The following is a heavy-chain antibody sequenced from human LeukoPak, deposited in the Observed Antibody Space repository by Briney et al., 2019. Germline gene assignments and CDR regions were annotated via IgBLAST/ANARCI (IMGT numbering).Heavy chain of an antibody. D-gene: IGHD6-19*01. J-gene: IGHJ4*02. Sequence: ASVKVSCKASGFTFTSTAVHWVRQAPGQRLEWVGWINAGNGNTKYSQKFQGRVTISRDTSASTAYMELRSLRSDDTAVYYCAREIAVAGTGFDYWGQGTLVTVSS. CDR3: AREIAVAGTGFDY. CDR1: GFTFTSTA. V-gene: IGHV1-3*01. CDR2: INAGNGNT.